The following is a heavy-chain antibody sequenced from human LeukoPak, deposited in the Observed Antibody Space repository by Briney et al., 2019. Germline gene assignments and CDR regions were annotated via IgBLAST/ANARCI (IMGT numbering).Heavy chain of an antibody. J-gene: IGHJ4*02. CDR2: ISYDGSNK. CDR1: GFTFSSYA. D-gene: IGHD4-17*01. Sequence: GGSLRLSCAASGFTFSSYAMHWVRQAPGKGLEWVAAISYDGSNKYYADSVKGRFTISRDNSKNTLYLQMNSLRAEDTAVYYCARSNYGDYAPLDYWGQGTLVTVSS. CDR3: ARSNYGDYAPLDY. V-gene: IGHV3-30*04.